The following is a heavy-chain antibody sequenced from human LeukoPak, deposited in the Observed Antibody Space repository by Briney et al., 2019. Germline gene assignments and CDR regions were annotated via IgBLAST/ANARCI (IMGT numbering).Heavy chain of an antibody. Sequence: GGSLRLSCAASGFTFSSYWMSWVRQAPGKGLEWVANIKQDGSEKYYVDSVKGRFTISRDNAKNSLYLQMNSLRAEDTAVYYCARGLQYSYGPSHYYYYMDVWGKGTTVTVSS. J-gene: IGHJ6*03. V-gene: IGHV3-7*01. CDR3: ARGLQYSYGPSHYYYYMDV. CDR2: IKQDGSEK. D-gene: IGHD5-18*01. CDR1: GFTFSSYW.